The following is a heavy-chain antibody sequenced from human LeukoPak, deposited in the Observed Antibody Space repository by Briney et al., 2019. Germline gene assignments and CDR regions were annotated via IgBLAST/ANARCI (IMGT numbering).Heavy chain of an antibody. CDR3: ARSATVTTGYFDY. D-gene: IGHD4-17*01. Sequence: PSETLSLTCSVSGGSISSTGHYWGWIRQSPEKGLDWIGSIYSNGNTYYNPSVKSRVTVSVDTSKNQCSLKLTSMTAAETAVYYCARSATVTTGYFDYWGQGALVTVSS. J-gene: IGHJ4*02. V-gene: IGHV4-39*07. CDR2: IYSNGNT. CDR1: GGSISSTGHY.